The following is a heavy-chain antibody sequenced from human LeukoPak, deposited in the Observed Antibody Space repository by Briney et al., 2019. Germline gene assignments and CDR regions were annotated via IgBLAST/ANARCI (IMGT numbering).Heavy chain of an antibody. D-gene: IGHD2-2*01. V-gene: IGHV4-30-4*01. Sequence: PSETLSLTCTVSGGSISSGGYYWSWIRQPPGKGLEWIRYIYYSGSTYYNPSLKSRVTISVDTSKNQFSLKLSSVTAADTAVYYCARGGSDIVVVPAAMPANWFDPWGQGTLVTVSS. CDR1: GGSISSGGYY. CDR2: IYYSGST. CDR3: ARGGSDIVVVPAAMPANWFDP. J-gene: IGHJ5*02.